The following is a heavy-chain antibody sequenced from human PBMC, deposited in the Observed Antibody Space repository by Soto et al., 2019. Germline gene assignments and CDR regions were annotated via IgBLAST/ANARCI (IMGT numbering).Heavy chain of an antibody. CDR2: IYHSGST. CDR1: GGSISSGGYS. CDR3: ASTRPGEGNDFDY. Sequence: QLQLQESGSGLVKPSQTLSLTCAVSGGSISSGGYSWSWIRHPPGKGLEWIGYIYHSGSTYYNPSLKSRVTISVDRSKNQFSLKLSSVTAADTAVYYCASTRPGEGNDFDYWGQGTLVTVSS. J-gene: IGHJ4*02. V-gene: IGHV4-30-2*01. D-gene: IGHD2-2*01.